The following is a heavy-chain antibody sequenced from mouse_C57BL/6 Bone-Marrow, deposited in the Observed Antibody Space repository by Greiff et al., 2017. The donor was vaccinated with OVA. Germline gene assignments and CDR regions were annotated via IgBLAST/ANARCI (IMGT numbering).Heavy chain of an antibody. Sequence: VQLQQSGAELARPGASVKLSCKASGYTFTSYGISWVKQRTGQGLEWIGEIYPRSGNTYYNEKFKGKATLTADKSSSTAYMELRSLTSEDSAVYFCARKDYYGNYYAMDDWGQGTSVTVSS. V-gene: IGHV1-81*01. D-gene: IGHD1-1*01. CDR3: ARKDYYGNYYAMDD. CDR2: IYPRSGNT. J-gene: IGHJ4*01. CDR1: GYTFTSYG.